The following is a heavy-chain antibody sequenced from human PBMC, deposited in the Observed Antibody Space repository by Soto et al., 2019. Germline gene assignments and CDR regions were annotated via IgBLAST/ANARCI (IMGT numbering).Heavy chain of an antibody. V-gene: IGHV4-59*01. D-gene: IGHD2-21*02. CDR3: ARDLWGYCGTDCYPLDV. CDR2: IYYSGST. Sequence: PSETLSLTCTVSGGSISSYYWSWIRQPPGKGLEWIGCIYYSGSTNYNPSLKSRVTISVDTSKNQFSLKLNSVTAADTAVYYCARDLWGYCGTDCYPLDVWGQGTTVTVSS. J-gene: IGHJ6*02. CDR1: GGSISSYY.